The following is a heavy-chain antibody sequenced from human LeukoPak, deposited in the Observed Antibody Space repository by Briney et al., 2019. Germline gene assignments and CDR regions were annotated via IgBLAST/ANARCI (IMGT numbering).Heavy chain of an antibody. J-gene: IGHJ6*02. V-gene: IGHV1-2*04. CDR3: ARVGYDILTGLVYGMDV. CDR2: INPNSGGT. Sequence: GASVKVSCKASGYTFTGYYMHWVRQAPGQGLEWMGWINPNSGGTNYAQKFQGWVTMTRDTSISTAYMELSRLRSDDTAVYYCARVGYDILTGLVYGMDVWGQGTTVTVSS. CDR1: GYTFTGYY. D-gene: IGHD3-9*01.